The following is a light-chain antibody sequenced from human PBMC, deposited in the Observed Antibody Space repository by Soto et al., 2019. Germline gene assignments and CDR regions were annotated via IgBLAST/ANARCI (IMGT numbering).Light chain of an antibody. V-gene: IGKV1-5*01. J-gene: IGKJ1*01. CDR3: QQYNSYPWT. CDR1: QSVSTL. CDR2: DAS. Sequence: DIPMTQSHSTLSASVGDRVTITCRASQSVSTLLAWYQQKPGKAPKLLIQDASSLESGVPSRFSGSGSGREFTLTIGSLQPDDFATYYCQQYNSYPWTFGQGTKVEIK.